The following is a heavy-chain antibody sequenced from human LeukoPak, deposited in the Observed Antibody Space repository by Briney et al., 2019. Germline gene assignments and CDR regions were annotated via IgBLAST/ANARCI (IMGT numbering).Heavy chain of an antibody. CDR1: GFTFRSYT. CDR2: ISSSNNYI. CDR3: ARDRGGWFEFDC. V-gene: IGHV3-21*01. J-gene: IGHJ4*02. D-gene: IGHD6-19*01. Sequence: AGGSLRLSCAASGFTFRSYTMNWVRQAPGKGLEWVSSISSSNNYIYYRDSVKGRFTISRDNAKNSLYLQMNSLRAKDTAVYHCARDRGGWFEFDCWGQGTLVTVSS.